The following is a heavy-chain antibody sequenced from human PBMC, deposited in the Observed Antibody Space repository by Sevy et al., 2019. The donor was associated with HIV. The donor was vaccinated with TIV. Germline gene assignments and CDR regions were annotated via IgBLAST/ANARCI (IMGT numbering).Heavy chain of an antibody. CDR2: FSCGGGRI. D-gene: IGHD3-3*01. Sequence: GGSLRLSCAASGFTFAKYSMSWVRQAPGKGLDWVSTFSCGGGRINYADSVKGRFTISRDDSKNTLFLQMNSLRAEDTATYFCAREECNQPNDYWGQGTMVTVSS. CDR3: AREECNQPNDY. CDR1: GFTFAKYS. J-gene: IGHJ4*02. V-gene: IGHV3-23*01.